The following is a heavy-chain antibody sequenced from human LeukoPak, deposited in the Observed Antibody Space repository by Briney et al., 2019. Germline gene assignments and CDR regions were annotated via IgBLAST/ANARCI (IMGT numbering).Heavy chain of an antibody. CDR2: ISGSGGST. CDR3: AKKGARYSSSWYYFDY. D-gene: IGHD6-13*01. V-gene: IGHV3-23*01. CDR1: GFTFSSYA. Sequence: LTGGSLRLSCAASGFTFSSYAMSWVRQAPGKGLEWVSAISGSGGSTYYADSVKGRSTISRDNSKNTLYLQMNSLRAEDTAVYYCAKKGARYSSSWYYFDYWGQGTLVTVSS. J-gene: IGHJ4*02.